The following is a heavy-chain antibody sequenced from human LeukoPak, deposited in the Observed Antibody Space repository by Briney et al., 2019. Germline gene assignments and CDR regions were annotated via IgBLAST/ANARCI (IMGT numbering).Heavy chain of an antibody. CDR1: GFTFSSYS. J-gene: IGHJ4*02. Sequence: GGSLRLSCAASGFTFSSYSMNWVRQAPGKGLEWVSSISSSSSYIYYADSVKGRFTISRDNAKNSLYLQMNSPRAEDTAVYYCARGSVGLANWGQGTLVTVSS. CDR3: ARGSVGLAN. V-gene: IGHV3-21*01. CDR2: ISSSSSYI. D-gene: IGHD1-26*01.